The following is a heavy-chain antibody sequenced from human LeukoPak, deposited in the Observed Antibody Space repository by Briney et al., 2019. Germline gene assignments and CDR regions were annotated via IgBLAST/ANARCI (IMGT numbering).Heavy chain of an antibody. D-gene: IGHD2-21*01. CDR1: GFTFSNYA. J-gene: IGHJ4*02. V-gene: IGHV3-64*01. CDR2: ISGNGGST. Sequence: GGSLRLSCAASGFTFSNYAMHWVRQAPGKGLEYVSAISGNGGSTYYANSVKGRFTISRDNSKNTLYLQMGSLRAEDMAVYYCARVSNNYCVDYWGQGTLVTVSS. CDR3: ARVSNNYCVDY.